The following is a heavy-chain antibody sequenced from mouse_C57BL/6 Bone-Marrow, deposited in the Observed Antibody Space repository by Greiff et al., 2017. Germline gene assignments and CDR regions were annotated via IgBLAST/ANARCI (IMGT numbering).Heavy chain of an antibody. D-gene: IGHD1-1*01. CDR3: ARAYYGSGHYAMDY. J-gene: IGHJ4*01. CDR2: IYPRSGNT. Sequence: VKLMESGAELARPGASVKLSCKASGYTFTSYGISWVKQRTGQGLEWIGEIYPRSGNTYYNEKFKGKATLTADKSSSTAYMELRSLTSEDSAVYFCARAYYGSGHYAMDYWGQGTSVTVSS. CDR1: GYTFTSYG. V-gene: IGHV1-81*01.